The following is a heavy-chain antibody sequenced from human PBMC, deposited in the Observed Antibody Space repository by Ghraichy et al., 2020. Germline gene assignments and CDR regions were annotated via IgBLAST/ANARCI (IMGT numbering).Heavy chain of an antibody. CDR1: GGSFSGYY. Sequence: SETLSLTCAVYGGSFSGYYWSWIRQPPGKGLEWIGEINHSGSTNYNPSLKSRVTISVDTSKNQFSLKLSTVTAADTAVYYCARGLYGSSSWQKLNWFDPWGQGTLVTVSS. CDR2: INHSGST. J-gene: IGHJ5*02. CDR3: ARGLYGSSSWQKLNWFDP. V-gene: IGHV4-34*01. D-gene: IGHD6-13*01.